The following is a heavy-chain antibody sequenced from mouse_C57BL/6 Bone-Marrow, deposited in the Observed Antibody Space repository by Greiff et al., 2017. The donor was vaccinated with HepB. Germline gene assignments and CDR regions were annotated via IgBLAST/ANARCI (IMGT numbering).Heavy chain of an antibody. V-gene: IGHV1-81*01. J-gene: IGHJ2*01. CDR3: ARGGYYGPYYCDY. Sequence: QVQLKESGAELARPGASVKLSCKASGYTFTSYGISWVKQRTGQGLEWIGEIYPRSGNTYYNEKFKGKATLTADKSSSTAYMELRSLTSEDSAVYFCARGGYYGPYYCDYWGQGTTLTVSS. CDR2: IYPRSGNT. CDR1: GYTFTSYG. D-gene: IGHD1-1*01.